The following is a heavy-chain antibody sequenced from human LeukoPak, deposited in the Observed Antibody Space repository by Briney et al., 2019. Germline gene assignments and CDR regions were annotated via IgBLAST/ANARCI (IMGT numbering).Heavy chain of an antibody. CDR2: INPNSDAT. CDR3: ARGPEYGGTIDY. V-gene: IGHV1-2*02. CDR1: GYTFIGHY. D-gene: IGHD4-23*01. J-gene: IGHJ4*02. Sequence: ASVKVSCKAFGYTFIGHYIHWVRQAPGQGLEWMGWINPNSDATKYSQKFQGRVTMTRDTSISTTYMDLTRLTSDDTAVYYCARGPEYGGTIDYWGQGTLVTVSS.